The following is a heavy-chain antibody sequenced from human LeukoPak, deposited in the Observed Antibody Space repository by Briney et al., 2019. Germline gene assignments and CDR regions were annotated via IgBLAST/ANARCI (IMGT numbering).Heavy chain of an antibody. J-gene: IGHJ6*03. CDR1: GFTFSTFA. D-gene: IGHD6-19*01. CDR2: IFPSGGEI. CDR3: ARDVAVAGPYYYYYYMDV. V-gene: IGHV3-23*01. Sequence: PGGSLRLSCAASGFTFSTFAMIWVRQPPGKGLEWVSSIFPSGGEIHYADSVKGRFTISRDNSKNTLYLQMNSLRAEDTAVYYCARDVAVAGPYYYYYYMDVWGKGTTVTISS.